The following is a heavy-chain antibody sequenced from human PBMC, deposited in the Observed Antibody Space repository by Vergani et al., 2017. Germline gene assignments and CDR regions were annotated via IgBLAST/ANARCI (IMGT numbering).Heavy chain of an antibody. J-gene: IGHJ6*02. V-gene: IGHV3-21*06. D-gene: IGHD3-10*01. Sequence: HLVESFFFLFPPGGSLRLSCVASGFTFGSYSVNWVRQAPGTGMEWVSSISSRFNYVYYTASVKGRFSISRDNAKSLLSLQMNSLRADDTAVYYCAREKGSGTNRHTDGMDVWGQGTGVTVSS. CDR2: ISSRFNYV. CDR3: AREKGSGTNRHTDGMDV. CDR1: GFTFGSYS.